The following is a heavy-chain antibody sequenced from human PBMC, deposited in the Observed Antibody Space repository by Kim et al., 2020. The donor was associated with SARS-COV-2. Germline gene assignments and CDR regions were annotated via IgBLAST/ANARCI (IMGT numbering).Heavy chain of an antibody. CDR3: ARDYYGVGYFDL. CDR2: IIPIFGTA. CDR1: GGTFFRSS. D-gene: IGHD3-10*01. V-gene: IGHV1-69*13. J-gene: IGHJ2*01. Sequence: SVPVSFPASGGTFFRSSISWVRQAPGQGLEWMGGIIPIFGTANYAQKFQGRVTITADESTSTAYMELSSLRSEDTAVYYCARDYYGVGYFDLWGRGTLVTVSS.